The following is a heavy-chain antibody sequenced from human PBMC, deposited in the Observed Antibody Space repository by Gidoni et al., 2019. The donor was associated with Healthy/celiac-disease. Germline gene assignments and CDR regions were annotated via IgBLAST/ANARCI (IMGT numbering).Heavy chain of an antibody. CDR3: AKAHGGSYYGDAFDI. CDR1: GFPFSSYA. Sequence: EVQLLESGGGLVQPGGSLRLSCAASGFPFSSYAMSWVRQAPGTGLEWVSAISGSGGSTYYADSVKGRFTISRDNSKNTLYLQMNSLRAEDTAVYYCAKAHGGSYYGDAFDIWGQGTMVTVSS. V-gene: IGHV3-23*01. D-gene: IGHD1-26*01. CDR2: ISGSGGST. J-gene: IGHJ3*02.